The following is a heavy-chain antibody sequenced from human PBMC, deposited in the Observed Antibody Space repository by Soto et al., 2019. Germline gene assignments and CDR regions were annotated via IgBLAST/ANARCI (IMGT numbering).Heavy chain of an antibody. Sequence: QVHLVQSGGELKKPGASVKGSCKASGYSFSDFGITWVRQAPGQGLEWMGWSRGKNGNTNYAQKVQGRVTLTADTSTSTAYMEMRALTSDDTGIYYCARRDYYEDTGTFENWGQGTPVTGSS. CDR3: ARRDYYEDTGTFEN. V-gene: IGHV1-18*04. CDR2: SRGKNGNT. D-gene: IGHD1-26*01. CDR1: GYSFSDFG. J-gene: IGHJ4*02.